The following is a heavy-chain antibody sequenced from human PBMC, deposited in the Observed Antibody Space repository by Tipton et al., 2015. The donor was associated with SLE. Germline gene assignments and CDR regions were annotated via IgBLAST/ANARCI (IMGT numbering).Heavy chain of an antibody. D-gene: IGHD1-26*01. CDR1: GGSISSYY. CDR3: ARGTLTGSYGR. Sequence: TLSLTCTVSGGSISSYYWSWIRQPPGKGLEWIGYIYNSGRTTYNPSLKSRVTISVDTSKNQFSLKLSSVTAADTAVYYWARGTLTGSYGRWGQGTLVTVSS. J-gene: IGHJ4*02. V-gene: IGHV4-59*01. CDR2: IYNSGRT.